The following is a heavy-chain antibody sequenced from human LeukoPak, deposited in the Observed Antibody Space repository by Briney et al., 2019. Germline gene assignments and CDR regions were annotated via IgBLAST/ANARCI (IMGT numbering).Heavy chain of an antibody. Sequence: ASVKVSCKASGGTFSSYAISWVRQAPGQGLEWMGGIIPIFGTANYAQKFQGRVTITADESTSTVYMELSSLRSEDTAVYYCARGSSGWYPNLDYWGQGTLVTVSS. CDR2: IIPIFGTA. J-gene: IGHJ4*02. D-gene: IGHD6-19*01. V-gene: IGHV1-69*13. CDR1: GGTFSSYA. CDR3: ARGSSGWYPNLDY.